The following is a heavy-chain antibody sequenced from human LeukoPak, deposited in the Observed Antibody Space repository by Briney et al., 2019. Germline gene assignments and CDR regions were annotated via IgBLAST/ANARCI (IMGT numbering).Heavy chain of an antibody. Sequence: ASVKVSCKASGYTFTSYGISWVRQAPGQGLEWMGWISPYNGDTYYVQKFQGRVTMTTDRSTSTAYMELRSLRSDDTAVYYCAVNRWGVRGYYMDVWGKGTTVTISS. V-gene: IGHV1-18*01. CDR3: AVNRWGVRGYYMDV. J-gene: IGHJ6*03. CDR2: ISPYNGDT. CDR1: GYTFTSYG. D-gene: IGHD3-10*01.